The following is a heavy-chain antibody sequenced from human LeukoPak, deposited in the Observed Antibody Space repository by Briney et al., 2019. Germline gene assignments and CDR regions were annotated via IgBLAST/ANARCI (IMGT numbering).Heavy chain of an antibody. V-gene: IGHV3-48*03. Sequence: GGSLRLSCAASGFTFSSYEMNWVRQAPGKGLEWVSYISSSGSTIYYADSVKGRFTISRDNAKNSLYLQMNSLRAEDTAVYYCARDSSSGWSIFDYWGQGTLVTVSS. CDR1: GFTFSSYE. CDR2: ISSSGSTI. CDR3: ARDSSSGWSIFDY. J-gene: IGHJ4*02. D-gene: IGHD6-19*01.